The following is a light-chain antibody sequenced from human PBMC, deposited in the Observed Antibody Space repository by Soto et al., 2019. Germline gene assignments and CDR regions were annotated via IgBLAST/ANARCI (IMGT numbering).Light chain of an antibody. V-gene: IGKV1-5*03. CDR3: QQYNSYGTAT. CDR2: KTS. CDR1: QSISRW. J-gene: IGKJ1*01. Sequence: DIQMTQSPSTLPASVGDRVTITFRASQSISRWVAWYQQKPGKAPKLVIDKTSSLESTVPSRFRGSGSVTEFTLTISSLQPDDVATYYCQQYNSYGTATFGQGSKVDSK.